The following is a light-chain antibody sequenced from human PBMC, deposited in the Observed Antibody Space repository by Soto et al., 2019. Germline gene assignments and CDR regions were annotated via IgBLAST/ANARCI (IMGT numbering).Light chain of an antibody. V-gene: IGKV2-29*02. CDR1: QSLLNTDGKTY. J-gene: IGKJ1*01. CDR2: EVS. Sequence: DIVLTQTPLSLSVTPGQPASISCKSSQSLLNTDGKTYIQWYQQKPGQPPQLLICEVSIRFAGVPDRFSGSGSGTDFTLKISRVETEDVGVSYCMHSLHLPWPFGQGPKVE. CDR3: MHSLHLPWP.